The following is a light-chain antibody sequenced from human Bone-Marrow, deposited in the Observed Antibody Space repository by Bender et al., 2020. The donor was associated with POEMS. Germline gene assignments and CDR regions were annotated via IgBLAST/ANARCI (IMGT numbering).Light chain of an antibody. V-gene: IGLV3-1*01. CDR1: NLGNKY. CDR3: CSYPGSYTFV. CDR2: QDA. J-gene: IGLJ1*01. Sequence: SYELAQPPSVSVSPGQTVRITCSGDNLGNKYASWYQQKPGQSPVLVIYQDAERPSGIPERFSGSNSGNTATLTISGLQAEDEADYYCCSYPGSYTFVFGTGTKVTVL.